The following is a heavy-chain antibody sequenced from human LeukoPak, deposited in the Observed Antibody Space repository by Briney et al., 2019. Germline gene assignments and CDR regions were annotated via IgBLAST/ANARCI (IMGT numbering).Heavy chain of an antibody. J-gene: IGHJ4*02. CDR3: ARSYRRWDQRFDY. D-gene: IGHD1-26*01. Sequence: AGGSLRLSCAASGFTFSSYGMPWVRQAPGKGLEWVANIKQDGSEKYYVDSVKGRFTISRDNAKNSLYLQMNSLRAEDTAVYYCARSYRRWDQRFDYWGQGTLVTVSS. CDR2: IKQDGSEK. CDR1: GFTFSSYG. V-gene: IGHV3-7*01.